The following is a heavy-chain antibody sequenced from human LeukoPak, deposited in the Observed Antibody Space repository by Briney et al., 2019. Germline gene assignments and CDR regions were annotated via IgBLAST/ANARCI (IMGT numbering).Heavy chain of an antibody. CDR2: IKTDGRDT. Sequence: RTGGSLRLSCAASGFTFSDYWMHWVRQAPGKGLVWVSRIKTDGRDTNYADSVKGRFTISRDNAKNSLYLQMNSLRAEDTAVYYCAREGYSIVGISGYDAFDIWGQGTMVTVSS. CDR3: AREGYSIVGISGYDAFDI. J-gene: IGHJ3*02. D-gene: IGHD5-18*01. V-gene: IGHV3-74*01. CDR1: GFTFSDYW.